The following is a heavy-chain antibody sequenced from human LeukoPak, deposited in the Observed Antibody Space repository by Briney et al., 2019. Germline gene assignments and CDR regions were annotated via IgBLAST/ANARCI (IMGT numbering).Heavy chain of an antibody. V-gene: IGHV4-4*02. CDR2: ISLAGQT. CDR3: SRESGPFCPFGY. Sequence: SVTLSLTCGVSGGSISGTNWWSWARPPPGHGLEWIGEISLAGQTNYNPSLNGRVTMSLDKSSNQLSLHLTSVTAADTATYFCSRESGPFCPFGYWGQGTLVIVSS. CDR1: GGSISGTNW. D-gene: IGHD1-26*01. J-gene: IGHJ4*02.